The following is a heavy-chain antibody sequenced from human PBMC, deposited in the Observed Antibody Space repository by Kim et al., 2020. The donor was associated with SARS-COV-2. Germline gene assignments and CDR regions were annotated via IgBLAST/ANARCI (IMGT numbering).Heavy chain of an antibody. D-gene: IGHD3-3*01. V-gene: IGHV3-23*01. CDR3: AKGDYDFWSGYRAGWAFDN. Sequence: GGSLRLSCAASGFTFSSYAMSWVRQAPGKGLEWVSAISGSGGSTYYADSAKGRFTISRDNSKNTLYLQMNSLRAEDTAVYYCAKGDYDFWSGYRAGWAFDNWGQGTMVTVSS. CDR2: ISGSGGST. J-gene: IGHJ3*02. CDR1: GFTFSSYA.